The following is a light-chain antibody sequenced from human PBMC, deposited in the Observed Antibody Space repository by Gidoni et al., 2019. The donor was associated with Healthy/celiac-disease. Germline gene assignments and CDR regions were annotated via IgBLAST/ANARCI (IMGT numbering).Light chain of an antibody. V-gene: IGKV3-20*01. J-gene: IGKJ2*01. CDR1: QSVGSSY. CDR3: QQYGSSPYT. Sequence: EILLTQSPGTLSLSPGERATLSCRASQSVGSSYLAWYQQKPGQAPRLLIYGASSRATGIPDRFSGSGSGTDFTLTISRLEPEDFAVYYCQQYGSSPYTCGQGTKLDIK. CDR2: GAS.